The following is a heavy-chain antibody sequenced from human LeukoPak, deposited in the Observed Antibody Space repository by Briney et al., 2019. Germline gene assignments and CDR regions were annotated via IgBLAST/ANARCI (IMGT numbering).Heavy chain of an antibody. Sequence: GGSLRLSCAASGFTFSSYWMSWVRQAPGKGLEWVANIKEDGSEKYYVDSVKGRLTISRDTAKSSLYLQMNSLRAEDTDVYYCARLRAGDYFDYWGQGTLVTVSS. CDR1: GFTFSSYW. J-gene: IGHJ4*02. CDR2: IKEDGSEK. V-gene: IGHV3-7*04. D-gene: IGHD6-19*01. CDR3: ARLRAGDYFDY.